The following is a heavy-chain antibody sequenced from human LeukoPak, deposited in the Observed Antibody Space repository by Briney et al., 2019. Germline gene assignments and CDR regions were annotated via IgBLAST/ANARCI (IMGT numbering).Heavy chain of an antibody. J-gene: IGHJ5*02. V-gene: IGHV1-2*06. CDR2: INPNSGGT. CDR1: GYTFTGYY. D-gene: IGHD6-6*01. CDR3: ARGRSIAARHWFDP. Sequence: ASVKVSCKASGYTFTGYYMHWARQAPGQGLEWMGRINPNSGGTNYAQKFQGRVTMTRDTSISTAYMELSSLRSEDTAVYYCARGRSIAARHWFDPWGQGTLVTVSS.